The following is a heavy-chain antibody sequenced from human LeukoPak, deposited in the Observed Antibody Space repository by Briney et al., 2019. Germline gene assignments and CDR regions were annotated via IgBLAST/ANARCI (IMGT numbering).Heavy chain of an antibody. CDR1: GGSVTTYY. J-gene: IGHJ5*02. CDR3: ARHAIYSGDYSFWFDP. CDR2: IYYSGNT. V-gene: IGHV4-59*08. D-gene: IGHD1-26*01. Sequence: PSETPSLTCSVSGGSVTTYYWSWIRQPPGKGLEWIAYIYYSGNTNYSPSLKSRVTISVDTSKNQVSLRLSSVTAADTAVYYCARHAIYSGDYSFWFDPWGLGTLVTVSS.